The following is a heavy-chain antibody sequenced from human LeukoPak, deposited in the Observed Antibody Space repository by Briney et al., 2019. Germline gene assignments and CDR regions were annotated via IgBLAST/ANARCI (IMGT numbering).Heavy chain of an antibody. J-gene: IGHJ4*02. CDR1: GGSFRTYY. V-gene: IGHV4-34*01. CDR3: ARRAGWDVPEY. D-gene: IGHD1-14*01. CDR2: INHSGST. Sequence: SETLSLTCAVYGGSFRTYYWNWIRQPPGRGLEWIGEINHSGSTNYNPSLKSRVTISVDTSKNQFSLKLSSVTAADTAVYYCARRAGWDVPEYWGQGTLVTVSS.